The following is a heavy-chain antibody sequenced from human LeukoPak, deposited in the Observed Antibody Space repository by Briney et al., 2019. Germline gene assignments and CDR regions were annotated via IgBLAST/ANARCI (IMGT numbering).Heavy chain of an antibody. J-gene: IGHJ6*04. CDR2: IKSKTESGKP. CDR1: GFSFSNAW. V-gene: IGHV3-15*01. Sequence: GGSLSLPCPASGFSFSNAWMSWVRQPPGKGREWVGRIKSKTESGKPEYAAPEKGRFTTTSDDEKNTLYLQMNSLKTEDPAVYYCTTGGLRYFHWPPPSGYYYFGMVVGGKETGVSVST. CDR3: TTGGLRYFHWPPPSGYYYFGMVV. D-gene: IGHD3-9*01.